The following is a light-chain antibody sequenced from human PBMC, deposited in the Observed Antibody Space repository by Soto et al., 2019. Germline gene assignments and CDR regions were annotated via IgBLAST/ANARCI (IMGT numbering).Light chain of an antibody. CDR1: TGAVTSGHY. V-gene: IGLV7-46*01. Sequence: QAVVTQEPSLTVSPGGTVTLTCGSSTGAVTSGHYPYWFQQKPGQAPRTLVYDTTTKHSWTPARFSGSLLGGKAALTLSGAQPEDEAEYYCLLTYSGARVFGGGTQLTVL. J-gene: IGLJ2*01. CDR2: DTT. CDR3: LLTYSGARV.